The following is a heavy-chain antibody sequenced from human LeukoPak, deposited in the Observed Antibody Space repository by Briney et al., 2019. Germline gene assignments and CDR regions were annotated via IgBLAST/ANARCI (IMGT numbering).Heavy chain of an antibody. CDR2: INYNGESI. CDR3: ARRATVTYHGMDV. V-gene: IGHV3-48*03. Sequence: PGGSLRLSCAASGFTFSSYEMNWVRQAPGKGLEWLSYINYNGESIYYADSVKGRFTVSRDNARSSLSLQMNSLRGEDTAVYYCARRATVTYHGMDVCGQGTTVTVSS. CDR1: GFTFSSYE. D-gene: IGHD4-17*01. J-gene: IGHJ6*02.